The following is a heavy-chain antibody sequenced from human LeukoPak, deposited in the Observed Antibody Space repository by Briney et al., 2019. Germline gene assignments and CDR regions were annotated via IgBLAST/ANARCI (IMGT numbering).Heavy chain of an antibody. CDR3: ARLVGVSPLDF. CDR2: VRGDGNT. J-gene: IGHJ4*02. V-gene: IGHV3-23*01. CDR1: GFTFSSYS. Sequence: PGGSLRLSCAASGFTFSSYSMYWVRQTPRKGLEWVSEVRGDGNTYYADSVKGRFAISRDNSKNTLFLQMHSLSVEDTAIYYCARLVGVSPLDFWGRGTLVTVSS. D-gene: IGHD3-16*01.